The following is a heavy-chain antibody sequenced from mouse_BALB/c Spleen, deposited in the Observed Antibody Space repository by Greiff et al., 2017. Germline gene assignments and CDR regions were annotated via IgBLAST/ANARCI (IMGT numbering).Heavy chain of an antibody. Sequence: QVQLQQPGAELAKPGASVKLSCKASGYTFTSYWMHWVKQRPGQGLEWIGEIDPSDSYTNYNQKFKGKATLTVDKSSSTAYMQLSSLTSEDSAVYYCARGRLPFAYWGQGTLVTVSA. J-gene: IGHJ3*01. V-gene: IGHV1-69*02. CDR2: IDPSDSYT. CDR1: GYTFTSYW. CDR3: ARGRLPFAY. D-gene: IGHD2-12*01.